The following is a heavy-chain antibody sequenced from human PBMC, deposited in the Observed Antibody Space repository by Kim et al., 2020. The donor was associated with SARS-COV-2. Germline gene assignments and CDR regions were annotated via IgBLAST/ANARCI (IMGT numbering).Heavy chain of an antibody. J-gene: IGHJ4*02. CDR2: ISYDGSNK. CDR1: GFTFSSYA. V-gene: IGHV3-30*04. D-gene: IGHD4-17*01. Sequence: GGSLRLSCAASGFTFSSYAMHWVRQAPGKGLEWVAVISYDGSNKYYADSVKGRFTISRDNSKNTLYLQMNSLRAEDTAVYYCARLTTRTSYYFDYWGQGTLVTVSS. CDR3: ARLTTRTSYYFDY.